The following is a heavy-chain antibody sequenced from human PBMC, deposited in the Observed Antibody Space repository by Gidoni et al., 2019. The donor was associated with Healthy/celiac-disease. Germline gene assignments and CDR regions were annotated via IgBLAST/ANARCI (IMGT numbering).Heavy chain of an antibody. CDR2: IYTSGST. Sequence: QVQLQESGPGLVKPSETLSLTCTVSGGSISSYYWRWIRQPAGKGLEWIGRIYTSGSTNYNPSLKSRVTMSVDTSKNQFSLKLSSVTAADTAVYYCARDNRDSSSWYRGADYYYGMDVWGQGTTVTVSS. D-gene: IGHD6-13*01. CDR3: ARDNRDSSSWYRGADYYYGMDV. J-gene: IGHJ6*02. V-gene: IGHV4-4*07. CDR1: GGSISSYY.